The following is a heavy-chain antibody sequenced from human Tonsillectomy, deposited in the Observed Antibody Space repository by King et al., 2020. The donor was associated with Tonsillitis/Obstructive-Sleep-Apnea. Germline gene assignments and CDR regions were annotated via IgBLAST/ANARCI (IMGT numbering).Heavy chain of an antibody. J-gene: IGHJ5*02. Sequence: QLQESGPGLVKPSETLSLTCTVSGGSISSSSFYWGWIRQPPGKGLEWIGSIYYSGSTYYSPSLKSRVTISVDTSKNHLTLNLSAVTATDTAVYYCARGRRWYYNWFDPWGQGTLVTVSS. CDR3: ARGRRWYYNWFDP. V-gene: IGHV4-39*02. D-gene: IGHD6-13*01. CDR2: IYYSGST. CDR1: GGSISSSSFY.